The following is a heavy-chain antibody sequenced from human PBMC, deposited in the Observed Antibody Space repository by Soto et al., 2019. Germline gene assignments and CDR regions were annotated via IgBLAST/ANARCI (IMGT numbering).Heavy chain of an antibody. V-gene: IGHV3-7*01. CDR2: IKEDGREK. J-gene: IGHJ4*02. D-gene: IGHD2-15*01. CDR1: GFTFSNYW. CDR3: SSDVVVGAKALNY. Sequence: GGSLRRSCAASGFTFSNYWMTWARQAPAHGLERVANIKEDGREKHYVDSVKGRFARSRDNAKNSLYLQMNSLRVEDTAVYFWSSDVVVGAKALNYWGQGALVTVSS.